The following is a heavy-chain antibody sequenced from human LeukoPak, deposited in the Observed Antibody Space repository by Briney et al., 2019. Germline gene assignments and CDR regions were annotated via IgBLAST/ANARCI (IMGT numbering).Heavy chain of an antibody. CDR2: IYYSGST. D-gene: IGHD5-12*01. Sequence: SGTLSLTCTVSGGSISSSSYYWGWIRQPPGKGLEWIGSIYYSGSTYYNPSLKSRVTISVDTSKNQFSLKLSSVTAADTAVYYCASDAAPAWLRQWDYFDYWGQGTLVTVSS. CDR3: ASDAAPAWLRQWDYFDY. CDR1: GGSISSSSYY. V-gene: IGHV4-39*01. J-gene: IGHJ4*02.